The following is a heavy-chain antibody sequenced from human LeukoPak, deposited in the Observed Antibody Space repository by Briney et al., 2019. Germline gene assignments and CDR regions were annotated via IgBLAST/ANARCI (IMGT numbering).Heavy chain of an antibody. CDR1: GGSIGSYY. CDR3: ARVRSGYSYGPFDY. V-gene: IGHV4-59*01. D-gene: IGHD5-18*01. J-gene: IGHJ4*02. Sequence: KPSETLSLTCTVSGGSIGSYYWSWIRQPPGKRVEWIGYIYYRGSTNYNPSLKSRVTISIDTSKNQFSLKLSSVTAADTAVYYCARVRSGYSYGPFDYWGQGTLVTVSS. CDR2: IYYRGST.